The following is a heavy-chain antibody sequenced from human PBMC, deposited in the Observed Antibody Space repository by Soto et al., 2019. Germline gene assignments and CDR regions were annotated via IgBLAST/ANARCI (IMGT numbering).Heavy chain of an antibody. D-gene: IGHD4-4*01. CDR1: GVSISSSNL. Sequence: SETLSLTCAVSGVSISSSNLWSWVRQPPGKGLEWIGEIYHSGSTNYNPSLKSRVTISVDKSKNQFSLRLTSVTAADTAVYYCASQKLDVPAFFDYWGQG. J-gene: IGHJ4*02. CDR2: IYHSGST. V-gene: IGHV4-4*02. CDR3: ASQKLDVPAFFDY.